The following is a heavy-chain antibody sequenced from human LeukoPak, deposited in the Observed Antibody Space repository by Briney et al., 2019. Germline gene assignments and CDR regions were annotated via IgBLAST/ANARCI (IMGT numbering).Heavy chain of an antibody. Sequence: GGSLRLSCAASGFTFSSYWMSWVRQAPGKGLEWVAVISYDGSNKYYADSVKGRFTISRDNSKNTLYLQMNSLRAEDTAVYYCARDDEYSSSSRDYWGQGTLVTVS. J-gene: IGHJ4*02. D-gene: IGHD6-6*01. CDR3: ARDDEYSSSSRDY. CDR1: GFTFSSYW. CDR2: ISYDGSNK. V-gene: IGHV3-30-3*01.